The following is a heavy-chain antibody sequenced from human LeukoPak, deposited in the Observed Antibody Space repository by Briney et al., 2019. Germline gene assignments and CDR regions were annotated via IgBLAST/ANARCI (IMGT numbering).Heavy chain of an antibody. CDR2: IIPIFGTA. CDR3: ARFITAAAGYYFDY. V-gene: IGHV1-69*01. CDR1: GGTFSSYA. D-gene: IGHD6-13*01. Sequence: SVKVSCKASGGTFSSYAISWVRQAPGQGLEWMGEIIPIFGTANYAQKFQGRVTITADESTSTAYMELSSLRSEDTAVYYCARFITAAAGYYFDYWGQGTLVTVSS. J-gene: IGHJ4*02.